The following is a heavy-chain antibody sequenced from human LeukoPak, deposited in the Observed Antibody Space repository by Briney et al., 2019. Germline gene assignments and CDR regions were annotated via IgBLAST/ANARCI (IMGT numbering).Heavy chain of an antibody. CDR1: GFTFSNAW. D-gene: IGHD6-6*01. CDR2: IKSKIDGGTT. Sequence: GGSLRLSCAASGFTFSNAWMSWVRQAPGKGLEWVGRIKSKIDGGTTGYAAPVKGRFTISRDDSKNTLYMQMNSLKIEDTAVYYCTTAERPAARGPGENDYWGQGALVTVSS. V-gene: IGHV3-15*01. CDR3: TTAERPAARGPGENDY. J-gene: IGHJ4*02.